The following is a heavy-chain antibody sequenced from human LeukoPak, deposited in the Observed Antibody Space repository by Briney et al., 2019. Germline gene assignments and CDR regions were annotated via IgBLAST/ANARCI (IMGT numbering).Heavy chain of an antibody. D-gene: IGHD3-3*01. Sequence: GGSLRLSCVGSGFTFSFSDYWMTWVRQAPGKGMEWVANIKPDGGEKNYVDSVKGRFTISRDNAKNSLYLQMNSLRAEDTAVFYCARIYAGGYYVDWGQGTLVTVSS. V-gene: IGHV3-7*01. CDR3: ARIYAGGYYVD. CDR1: GFTFSFSDYW. CDR2: IKPDGGEK. J-gene: IGHJ4*02.